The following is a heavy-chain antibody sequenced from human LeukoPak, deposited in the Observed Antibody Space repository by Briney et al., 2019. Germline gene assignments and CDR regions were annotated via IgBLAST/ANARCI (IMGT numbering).Heavy chain of an antibody. J-gene: IGHJ4*02. V-gene: IGHV1-18*01. Sequence: TSVKVPCKASGYTFTSYGISWVRQAPGQGLEWMGWISAYNGNTNYAQKLQGRVTMTTDTSTSTAYMELRSLRSDDTAVYYCARGGPTYYDFWSGYDACDYWGQGTLVTVSP. CDR3: ARGGPTYYDFWSGYDACDY. CDR2: ISAYNGNT. D-gene: IGHD3-3*01. CDR1: GYTFTSYG.